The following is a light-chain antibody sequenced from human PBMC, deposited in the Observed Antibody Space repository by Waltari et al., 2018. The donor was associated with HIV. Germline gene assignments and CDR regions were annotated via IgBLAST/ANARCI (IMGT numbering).Light chain of an antibody. CDR3: QQTNIFPLT. CDR1: EAISEW. V-gene: IGKV1-12*01. Sequence: DIQMTQSPPSMSASVGNRVTITCRASEAISEWLAWYQQKSGTAPKLLIHGASRLQRGVPPRFRGSGSGTDFSLTIDGLQPEDFATYFCQQTNIFPLTFGPGT. CDR2: GAS. J-gene: IGKJ2*01.